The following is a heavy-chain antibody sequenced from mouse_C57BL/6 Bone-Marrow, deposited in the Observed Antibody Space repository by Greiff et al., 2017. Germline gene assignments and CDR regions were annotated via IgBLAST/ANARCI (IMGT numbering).Heavy chain of an antibody. V-gene: IGHV1-61*01. CDR2: IYPSDSET. D-gene: IGHD1-1*01. CDR1: GYTFTSYW. CDR3: ARGEGGSSYDY. J-gene: IGHJ2*01. Sequence: QVQLKQPGAELVRPGSSVKLSCKASGYTFTSYWMDWVKQRPGQGLEWIGNIYPSDSETHYNQKFKDKATLTVDKSSSTASMQLSSLTSEDSAVYYCARGEGGSSYDYWGQGTTLTVSS.